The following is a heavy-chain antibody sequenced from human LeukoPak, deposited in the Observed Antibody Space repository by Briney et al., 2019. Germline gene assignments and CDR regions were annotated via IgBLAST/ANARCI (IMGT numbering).Heavy chain of an antibody. D-gene: IGHD1-26*01. Sequence: PGGSLRLSCAASGFTFSSYSMNWVRQAPGKGLEWVSSISSSSSYIYYADSVKGRFTISRDNAKNSLYLQMNSLRAEDTAVYYCVREGKYSGSYYTANYYFDYWGQGTLVTVSS. CDR3: VREGKYSGSYYTANYYFDY. CDR2: ISSSSSYI. CDR1: GFTFSSYS. J-gene: IGHJ4*02. V-gene: IGHV3-21*01.